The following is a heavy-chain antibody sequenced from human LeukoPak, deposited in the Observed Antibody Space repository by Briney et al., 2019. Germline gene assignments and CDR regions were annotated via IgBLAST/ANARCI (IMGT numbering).Heavy chain of an antibody. CDR1: GFTFSDYY. D-gene: IGHD3-22*01. J-gene: IGHJ6*03. V-gene: IGHV3-11*01. CDR2: ISSSGSTI. Sequence: GGSLRLSCAASGFTFSDYYMSWIRQAPGKGLEWVSYISSSGSTIHYADSVKGRFTISRDNAKNSLYLQMNSLRAEDTAVYYCARDTYYYDSSGYYYLSDYYYYYMDVWGKGTTVTISS. CDR3: ARDTYYYDSSGYYYLSDYYYYYMDV.